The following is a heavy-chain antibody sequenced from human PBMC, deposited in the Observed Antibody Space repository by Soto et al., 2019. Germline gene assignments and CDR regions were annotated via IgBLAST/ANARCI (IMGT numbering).Heavy chain of an antibody. CDR2: IIPILGIA. CDR3: ARDRVPTWREIIYYYYYGMDV. D-gene: IGHD3-3*01. V-gene: IGHV1-69*08. J-gene: IGHJ6*02. Sequence: QVQLVQSGAEVKKPGSSVKVSCKASGGTFSSYTISWVRQAPGQGLEWMGRIIPILGIANYAQKFQGRVTITADKSTSTAYMELSSLRSEDTAVYYCARDRVPTWREIIYYYYYGMDVWGQGTTVTVSS. CDR1: GGTFSSYT.